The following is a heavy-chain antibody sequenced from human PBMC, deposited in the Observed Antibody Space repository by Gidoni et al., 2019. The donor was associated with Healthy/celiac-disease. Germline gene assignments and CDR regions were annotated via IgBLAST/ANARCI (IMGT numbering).Heavy chain of an antibody. Sequence: QVQLQESGPGLVKPSGTLSLTCAVSGGSISSSNWWIWVRQPPGKGLEWIGEIYHSGSTNYNPSLKSRVTISVDKSKNQFSLKLSSVTAADTAVYHCARRPTDYGDFLFDYWGQGTLVTVSS. CDR1: GGSISSSNW. CDR3: ARRPTDYGDFLFDY. CDR2: IYHSGST. V-gene: IGHV4-4*02. J-gene: IGHJ4*02. D-gene: IGHD4-17*01.